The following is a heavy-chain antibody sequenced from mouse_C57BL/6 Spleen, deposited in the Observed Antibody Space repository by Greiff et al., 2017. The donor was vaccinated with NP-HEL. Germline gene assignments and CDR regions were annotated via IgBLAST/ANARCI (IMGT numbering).Heavy chain of an antibody. J-gene: IGHJ4*01. CDR2: IWRGGST. D-gene: IGHD1-1*01. CDR3: AKNSAVVRYAMDY. Sequence: VQLQQSGPGLVQPSQSLSITCTVFGFSLTSYGVHWVRQSPGKGLEWLGVIWRGGSTDYNAAFMSRLSITKDNSKSQVFFKMNSLQADDTAIYYCAKNSAVVRYAMDYWGQGTSVTVSS. V-gene: IGHV2-5*01. CDR1: GFSLTSYG.